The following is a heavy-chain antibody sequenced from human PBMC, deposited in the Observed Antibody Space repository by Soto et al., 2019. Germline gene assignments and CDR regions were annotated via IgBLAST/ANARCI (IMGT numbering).Heavy chain of an antibody. D-gene: IGHD6-19*01. J-gene: IGHJ4*02. Sequence: EVQLVESGGGLVQPGRSLRLSCAASGFTFGDYAMQWVRQAPGKVLEWVSAISWNSGSIDYVDSVKGRFTISRDNAKNSLYLQMNSLRAEDTALYYCAKSHTTSGWYVTTDYWGQGTRVTVSS. CDR2: ISWNSGSI. CDR1: GFTFGDYA. V-gene: IGHV3-9*01. CDR3: AKSHTTSGWYVTTDY.